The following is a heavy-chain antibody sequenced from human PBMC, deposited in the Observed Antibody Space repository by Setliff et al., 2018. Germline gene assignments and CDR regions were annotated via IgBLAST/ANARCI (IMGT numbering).Heavy chain of an antibody. CDR2: ISYDGINK. J-gene: IGHJ4*02. D-gene: IGHD3-3*01. V-gene: IGHV3-30*06. Sequence: LSLTCAASGFTFSYYGIHWVRQAPGKGLEWVAVISYDGINKYYADSVKGRFTISRDNSKNTLYLQMNSLRVEDTAVYYCARDGVPPLNYNFWSGNFGFWGQGTLVTVSS. CDR3: ARDGVPPLNYNFWSGNFGF. CDR1: GFTFSYYG.